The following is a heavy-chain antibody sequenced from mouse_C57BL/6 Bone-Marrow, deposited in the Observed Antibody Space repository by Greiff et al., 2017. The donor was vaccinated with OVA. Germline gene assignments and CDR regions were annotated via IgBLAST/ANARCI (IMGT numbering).Heavy chain of an antibody. J-gene: IGHJ4*01. V-gene: IGHV1-50*01. CDR1: GYTFTSYW. Sequence: QVQLQQPGAELVKPGASVKLSCKASGYTFTSYWMQWVKQRPGQGLEWIGEIDPSDSYTNYNQKFKGKATLTVDTSSSTAYMQLSSLTSEDADVYYCDTTVMAMDYWGQGTSVTVSS. CDR3: DTTVMAMDY. CDR2: IDPSDSYT. D-gene: IGHD1-1*01.